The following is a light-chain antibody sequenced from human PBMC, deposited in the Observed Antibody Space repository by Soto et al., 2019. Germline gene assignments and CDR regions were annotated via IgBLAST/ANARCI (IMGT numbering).Light chain of an antibody. Sequence: DIVLTPSPGTLSLSPGERATLSCRASQSVSSSYLAWYQQKPGQAPRLLIYGASSRATGIPDRFSGSGSGTDFTLTISRLEPEDFAVYYCQQYGSSPQTFGQGTKVDIK. CDR1: QSVSSSY. CDR2: GAS. V-gene: IGKV3-20*01. CDR3: QQYGSSPQT. J-gene: IGKJ1*01.